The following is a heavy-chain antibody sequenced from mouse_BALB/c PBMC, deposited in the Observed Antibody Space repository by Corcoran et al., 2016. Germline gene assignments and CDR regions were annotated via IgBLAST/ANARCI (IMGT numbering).Heavy chain of an antibody. CDR3: ARSRITTVVATTDLDY. CDR2: IYWDDDK. Sequence: QVTLKESGPGILQPSQTLSLTCSFSGFSLSTSGMGVSWIRQPSGKGLEWLAPIYWDDDKRYNPSLKSRLTISKDTSSNQVFLKITSVYTADTATYYCARSRITTVVATTDLDYWGQGTTLTVSS. D-gene: IGHD1-1*01. J-gene: IGHJ2*01. V-gene: IGHV8-12*01. CDR1: GFSLSTSGMG.